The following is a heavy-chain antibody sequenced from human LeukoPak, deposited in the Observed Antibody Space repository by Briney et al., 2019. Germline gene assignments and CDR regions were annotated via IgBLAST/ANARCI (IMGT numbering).Heavy chain of an antibody. J-gene: IGHJ4*02. V-gene: IGHV4-61*02. D-gene: IGHD5-18*01. CDR1: GNSISSGDNY. CDR3: ARDHGYSYGASFDY. Sequence: SETLSLTCTVSGNSISSGDNYWSWIRQPAGKGLEWIGRIYTSGSTNYNPSLKSRVTISVDTSKSQFSLKLSSVTAADTAVYYCARDHGYSYGASFDYWGQGTLVTVSS. CDR2: IYTSGST.